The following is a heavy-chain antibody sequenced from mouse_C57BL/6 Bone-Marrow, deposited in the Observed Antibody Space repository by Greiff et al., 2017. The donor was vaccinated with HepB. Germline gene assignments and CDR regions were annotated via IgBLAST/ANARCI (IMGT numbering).Heavy chain of an antibody. Sequence: VQLQQPGAELVMPGASVKLSCKASGYTFTSYWMHWVKQRPGQGLEWIGEIDPSDSNTNYNQKFKGKSTLTVDKSSSTAYMQLSSLTSEDSAVYYCARNGSSYFDYWGQGTTLTVSS. J-gene: IGHJ2*01. CDR2: IDPSDSNT. CDR3: ARNGSSYFDY. CDR1: GYTFTSYW. D-gene: IGHD1-1*01. V-gene: IGHV1-69*01.